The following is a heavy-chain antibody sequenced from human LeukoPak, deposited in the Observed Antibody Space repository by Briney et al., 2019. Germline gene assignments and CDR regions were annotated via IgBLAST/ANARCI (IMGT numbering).Heavy chain of an antibody. V-gene: IGHV4-59*01. CDR2: IYHSGST. D-gene: IGHD5-12*01. J-gene: IGHJ4*02. CDR3: ARGGGYASPIGY. CDR1: GGSIRTYT. Sequence: PSGTLSLTCTLSGGSIRTYTWGWIRQPPGKGLEWIGCIYHSGSTNYNPSLKSRVTISVDTSKNQFSLKLSSVTAADTAVYYCARGGGYASPIGYWGQGALVTVSS.